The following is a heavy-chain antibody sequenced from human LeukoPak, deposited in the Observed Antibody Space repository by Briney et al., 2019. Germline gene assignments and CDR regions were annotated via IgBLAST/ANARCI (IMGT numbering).Heavy chain of an antibody. CDR1: GFTLSSYW. J-gene: IGHJ5*02. Sequence: GGSLRLSCAASGFTLSSYWMHWVRQAPGKGLVWVSRINSDGSTTNYADSVQGRFSISRDNAKNTLYLLMNSLRAEDTAVYYCARGSSGYSTTWGQGTLVTVSS. CDR2: INSDGSTT. D-gene: IGHD6-13*01. CDR3: ARGSSGYSTT. V-gene: IGHV3-74*01.